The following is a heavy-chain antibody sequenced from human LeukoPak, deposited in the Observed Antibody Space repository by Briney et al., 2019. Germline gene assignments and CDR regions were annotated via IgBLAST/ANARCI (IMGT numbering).Heavy chain of an antibody. V-gene: IGHV3-30*03. D-gene: IGHD5-24*01. CDR3: ARDALPAGRDGCNFDI. CDR2: ISYDGSNK. Sequence: PGGSLRLSCAASGFTFSSYGMHWVRQAPGKGLEWVAVISYDGSNKYYADSVKGRFTISRDNSKNTLYLQMNSLRAEDTAVYYCARDALPAGRDGCNFDIWGQGTMVTVSS. J-gene: IGHJ3*02. CDR1: GFTFSSYG.